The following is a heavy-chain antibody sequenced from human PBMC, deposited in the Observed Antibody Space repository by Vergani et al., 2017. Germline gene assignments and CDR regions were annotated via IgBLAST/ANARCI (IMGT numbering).Heavy chain of an antibody. CDR3: ASSRSSGWRGLRFQH. CDR2: IIPILGIA. V-gene: IGHV1-69*02. D-gene: IGHD6-19*01. J-gene: IGHJ1*01. CDR1: GGTFSSYT. Sequence: QVQLVQSGAEVKKPGSSVKVSCKASGGTFSSYTISWVRQAPGQGLEWMGRIIPILGIANYAQKFQGRVTITADKSTSTAYMELSSLRSEDTAVYYCASSRSSGWRGLRFQHWGQGTLVTVSS.